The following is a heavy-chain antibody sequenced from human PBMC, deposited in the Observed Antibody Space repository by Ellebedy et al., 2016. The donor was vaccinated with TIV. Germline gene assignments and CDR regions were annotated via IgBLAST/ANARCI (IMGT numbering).Heavy chain of an antibody. Sequence: ASVKVSCKASGYTFTSYAMHWVRQAPGQRLEWMGWINAGNGNTKYSQKFQGRVTITRDTSASTAYMELSSLRSEDTAVYYCARAYGSGSYPTDYWGQGTLVTVSS. CDR3: ARAYGSGSYPTDY. J-gene: IGHJ4*02. V-gene: IGHV1-3*01. CDR1: GYTFTSYA. CDR2: INAGNGNT. D-gene: IGHD3-10*01.